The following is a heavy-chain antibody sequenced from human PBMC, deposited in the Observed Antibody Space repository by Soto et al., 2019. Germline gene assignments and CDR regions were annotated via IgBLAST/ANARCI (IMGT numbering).Heavy chain of an antibody. CDR1: GYTFASCG. D-gene: IGHD6-13*01. CDR2: INAYNGNT. CDR3: ARDLGGGISAP. V-gene: IGHV1-18*01. J-gene: IGHJ5*02. Sequence: QVQVVQSGAEVKKPGASVKVSCKASGYTFASCGISWVRQAPGQGLEWMGWINAYNGNTKYEQKLQGRVTMTTDTSTSTAYMELRSLRSDDTAVYYCARDLGGGISAPWGQGTLVTVSS.